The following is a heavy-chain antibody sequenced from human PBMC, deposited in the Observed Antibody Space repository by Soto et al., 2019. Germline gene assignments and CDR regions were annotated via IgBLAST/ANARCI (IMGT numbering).Heavy chain of an antibody. J-gene: IGHJ6*02. CDR3: ARQSSSGWWPPIGYYYYGMDV. D-gene: IGHD6-19*01. V-gene: IGHV5-51*01. Sequence: GESLKISCKGSGYSFTSYWIGWVRQMPGKGLEWMGIIYPGDSDTRYSTSFQGQVTISADKSISTAYLQWSSLKASDTAMYYCARQSSSGWWPPIGYYYYGMDVWGQGTTVTVSS. CDR1: GYSFTSYW. CDR2: IYPGDSDT.